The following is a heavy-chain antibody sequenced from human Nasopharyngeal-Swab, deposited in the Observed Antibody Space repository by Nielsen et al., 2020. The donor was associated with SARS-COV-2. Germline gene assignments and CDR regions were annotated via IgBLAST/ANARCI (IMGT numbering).Heavy chain of an antibody. CDR1: GYTFTDYY. V-gene: IGHV1-2*02. D-gene: IGHD3-22*01. CDR2: INPYSGDT. J-gene: IGHJ4*02. CDR3: ARDYYDNYDSDY. Sequence: ASVMVSCKTSGYTFTDYYIHWVRQVPGQGLEWVGCINPYSGDTQYAQKFQGRVTVTRDTSRSTAYIELSRLRSDDTAVYYCARDYYDNYDSDYWGQGTLVTVSS.